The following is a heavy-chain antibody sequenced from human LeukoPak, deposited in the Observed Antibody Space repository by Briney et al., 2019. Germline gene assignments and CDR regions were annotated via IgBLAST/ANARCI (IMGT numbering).Heavy chain of an antibody. CDR1: GFTFTSYW. CDR3: ATDLG. V-gene: IGHV3-74*01. CDR2: VEHDGSRT. Sequence: GGSLILSCAASGFTFTSYWMHRVRQPPGKGLVWVSRVEHDGSRTAYADSVTGRFTISRDNARNMVYLQMNSLRAEDTAVYYCATDLGWGQGTLVTVSS. D-gene: IGHD4-17*01. J-gene: IGHJ4*02.